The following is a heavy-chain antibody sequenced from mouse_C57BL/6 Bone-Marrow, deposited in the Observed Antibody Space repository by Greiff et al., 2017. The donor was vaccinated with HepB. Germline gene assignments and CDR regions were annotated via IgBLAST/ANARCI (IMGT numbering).Heavy chain of an antibody. V-gene: IGHV1-42*01. CDR1: GYSFTGYY. J-gene: IGHJ1*03. D-gene: IGHD1-1*01. CDR3: AREEVYYGSSYGLWYFDV. Sequence: EVQLQQSGPELVKPGASVKISCKASGYSFTGYYMNWVKQSPEKSLEWIGEINPSTGGTTYNQKFKAKATLTVDKSSSTACMQLKSLTSEDSAVYYCAREEVYYGSSYGLWYFDVWGTGTTVTVSS. CDR2: INPSTGGT.